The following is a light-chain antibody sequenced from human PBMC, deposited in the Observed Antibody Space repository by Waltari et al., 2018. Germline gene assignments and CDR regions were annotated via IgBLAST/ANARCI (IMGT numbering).Light chain of an antibody. V-gene: IGLV2-14*03. CDR3: SSYITTNTLEL. CDR1: SSDVGSYNY. CDR2: DVS. J-gene: IGLJ2*01. Sequence: SPGQSITISCTGTSSDVGSYNYVSWYQQHPGKAPQLMIYDVSYRPSGVSNRFSGSKSGNTASLTISGLQAEDEADYYCSSYITTNTLELFGGGTSLTVL.